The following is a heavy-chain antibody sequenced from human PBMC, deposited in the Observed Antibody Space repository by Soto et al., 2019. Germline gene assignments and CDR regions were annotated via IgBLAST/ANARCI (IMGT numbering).Heavy chain of an antibody. CDR1: GFTFSSYA. V-gene: IGHV3-30-3*01. CDR2: ISYDGSNK. CDR3: ARDPDDVPFDY. D-gene: IGHD3-16*01. Sequence: GGSLRLSCAASGFTFSSYAMHWVRQAPGKGLEWVAVISYDGSNKYYADSVKGRFTISRDNSKNTLYLQMNSLRAEDTAVYYCARDPDDVPFDYWGQGTLVTVSS. J-gene: IGHJ4*02.